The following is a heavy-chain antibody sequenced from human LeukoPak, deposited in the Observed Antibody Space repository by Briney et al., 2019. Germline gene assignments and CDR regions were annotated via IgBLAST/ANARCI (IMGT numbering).Heavy chain of an antibody. CDR3: ARVGGVRYCSSTSCYDNWFDP. J-gene: IGHJ5*02. CDR1: GYTFTSYY. CDR2: ISAYNGNT. V-gene: IGHV1-18*04. Sequence: ASVKVSCKASGYTFTSYYMHWVRQAPGQGLEWMGWISAYNGNTDYAQKLQGRVTMTTDTSTSTAYMELRSLRSDDTAVYCCARVGGVRYCSSTSCYDNWFDPWGQGTLVTVSS. D-gene: IGHD2-2*01.